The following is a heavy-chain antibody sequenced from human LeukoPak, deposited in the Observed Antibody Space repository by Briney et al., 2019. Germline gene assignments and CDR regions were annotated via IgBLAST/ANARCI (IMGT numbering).Heavy chain of an antibody. J-gene: IGHJ4*02. CDR2: IIPIFDTA. V-gene: IGHV1-69*13. CDR1: GGTFISYA. Sequence: GASVKVSCKASGGTFISYAISWVRQAPGQGLEWMGGIIPIFDTANYAQKFQGRVTITADESTSTAYMELSSLRSGDTAVYYCARGPRPYYYDSSGYPPLDYWGQGTLVTVSS. CDR3: ARGPRPYYYDSSGYPPLDY. D-gene: IGHD3-22*01.